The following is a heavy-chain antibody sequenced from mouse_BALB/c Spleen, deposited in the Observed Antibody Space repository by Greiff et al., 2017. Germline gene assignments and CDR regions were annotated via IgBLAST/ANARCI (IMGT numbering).Heavy chain of an antibody. V-gene: IGHV5-17*02. CDR2: ISSGSSTI. CDR1: GFTFSSFG. Sequence: EVMLVESGGGLVQPGGSRKLSCAASGFTFSSFGMHWVRQAPEKGLEWVAYISSGSSTIYYADTVKGRFTIARDNPKNTLFLQMTSLKSEDTAMYYCARRAPQYYFDYWGEGTTLTVSS. CDR3: ARRAPQYYFDY. J-gene: IGHJ2*01. D-gene: IGHD6-1*01.